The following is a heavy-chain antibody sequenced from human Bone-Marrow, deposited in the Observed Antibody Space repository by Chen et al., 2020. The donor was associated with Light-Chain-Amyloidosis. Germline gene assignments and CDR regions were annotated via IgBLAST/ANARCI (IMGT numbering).Heavy chain of an antibody. CDR3: ARRRDGYNFDY. J-gene: IGHJ4*02. CDR2: IYPDDSDA. D-gene: IGHD5-12*01. V-gene: IGHV5-51*01. Sequence: VKKSGESLKISCKGSGYTFPNYWIGWVRQMPGKGLEWMGVIYPDDSDARYSPSFEGQVTISADKSITTAYLQWRSLKASDTAMYYCARRRDGYNFDYWGQGTLVTVSS. CDR1: GYTFPNYW.